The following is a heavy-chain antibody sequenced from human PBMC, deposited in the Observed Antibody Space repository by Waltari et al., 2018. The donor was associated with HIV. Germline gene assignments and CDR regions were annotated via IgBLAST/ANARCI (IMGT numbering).Heavy chain of an antibody. CDR1: GYTFTGYY. CDR3: ARGPPYYYGLGSPGGGWFDP. J-gene: IGHJ5*02. Sequence: QVQLVQSGAEVKKPGASVKVSCKASGYTFTGYYMHWARQAPGQGLEWKGWINPNSGGRNYAQKFQGRVTMTRDTSISTAYMELSRRRSDDTAVYYCARGPPYYYGLGSPGGGWFDPWGQGTLVTVSS. CDR2: INPNSGGR. D-gene: IGHD3-10*01. V-gene: IGHV1-2*02.